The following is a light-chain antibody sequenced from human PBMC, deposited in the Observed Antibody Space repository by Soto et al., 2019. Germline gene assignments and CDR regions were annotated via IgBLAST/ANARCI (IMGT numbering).Light chain of an antibody. CDR2: AAS. CDR3: QQSYSTPRT. V-gene: IGKV1-39*01. CDR1: QSIRTY. Sequence: DTQVTQSPSALSASVGDRVTITCRASQSIRTYLNWYQQKPGKAPKVLISAASNLQSGVPSRFSGSGSGTDFTLTISSLQPEDFGTYYCQQSYSTPRTFGQGTKVDIK. J-gene: IGKJ1*01.